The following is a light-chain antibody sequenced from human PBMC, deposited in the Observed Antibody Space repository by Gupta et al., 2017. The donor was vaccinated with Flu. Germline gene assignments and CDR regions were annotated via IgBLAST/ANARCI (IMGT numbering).Light chain of an antibody. Sequence: YFLTQVASVSVSLGQTVTIICSANDLGTRFVGWYQQRPGQAPALVLFEDAKRPSGIPERFSGSNSGNTATLTLTGAQAGDEATYYCQVWDNGIAFFGGGTKLTVL. CDR3: QVWDNGIAF. CDR1: DLGTRF. V-gene: IGLV3-1*01. CDR2: EDA. J-gene: IGLJ2*01.